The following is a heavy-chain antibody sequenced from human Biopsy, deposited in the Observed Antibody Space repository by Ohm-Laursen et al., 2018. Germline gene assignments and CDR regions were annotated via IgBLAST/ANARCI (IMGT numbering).Heavy chain of an antibody. CDR3: ARQGDSGRSFDY. CDR2: MYFSGNT. Sequence: GTLSLTCSVSGGSISRSSYNWGWIRLPPGNGLEWIGSMYFSGNTYYNPSLKSRVNITVDTSKNKFFLNLRSVTAADTAVYYCARQGDSGRSFDYWGQGTLVTVSS. J-gene: IGHJ4*02. D-gene: IGHD3-10*01. V-gene: IGHV4-39*01. CDR1: GGSISRSSYN.